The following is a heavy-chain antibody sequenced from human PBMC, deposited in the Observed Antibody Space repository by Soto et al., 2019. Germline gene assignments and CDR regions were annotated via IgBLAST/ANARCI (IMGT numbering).Heavy chain of an antibody. J-gene: IGHJ4*02. Sequence: PGGSLRLSPAASGFTFSNAWMSWVRQAPGKGLEWVGRIKSKTDGGTTDYAAPVKGRFTISRDDSKNTLYLQMNSLKTEDTAVYYCTTDPPTVGATIDYWGQGTLVTVSS. CDR2: IKSKTDGGTT. CDR3: TTDPPTVGATIDY. CDR1: GFTFSNAW. D-gene: IGHD1-26*01. V-gene: IGHV3-15*01.